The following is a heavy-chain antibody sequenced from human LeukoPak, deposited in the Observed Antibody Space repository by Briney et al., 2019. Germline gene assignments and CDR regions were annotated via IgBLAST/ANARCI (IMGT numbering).Heavy chain of an antibody. CDR3: ARERLGLDV. CDR1: GLTVRTNY. J-gene: IGHJ6*02. Sequence: PGGSLRLSCAASGLTVRTNYMRWVRQSPGKGLEWVSVISTAGQTYYADSVKARFIVSRDTSNNTLSLQMNNLRVDDTAVYYCARERLGLDVWGQGTTVTVSS. V-gene: IGHV3-66*01. D-gene: IGHD6-19*01. CDR2: ISTAGQT.